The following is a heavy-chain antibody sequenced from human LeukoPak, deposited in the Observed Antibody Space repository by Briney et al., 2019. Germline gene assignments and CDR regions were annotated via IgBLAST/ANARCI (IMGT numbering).Heavy chain of an antibody. V-gene: IGHV4-31*03. CDR3: ARGEAEYYDILTGYYNWFDP. CDR1: GGSISSGDYY. J-gene: IGHJ5*02. Sequence: PSETLSLTCTVSGGSISSGDYYWSWIRQHPGKGLEWIGYIYYSGSTYYNPSLKSRVTISVDTSKNQFSLKLSSVTAADTAVYYCARGEAEYYDILTGYYNWFDPWGQGTLVTVSS. D-gene: IGHD3-9*01. CDR2: IYYSGST.